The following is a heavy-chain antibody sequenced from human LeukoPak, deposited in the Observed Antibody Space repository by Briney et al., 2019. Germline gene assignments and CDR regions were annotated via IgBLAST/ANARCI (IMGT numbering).Heavy chain of an antibody. D-gene: IGHD2-2*01. CDR2: IIPIFGTA. J-gene: IGHJ6*02. CDR3: ARAPPRQPTIVVVPAAAMDHYGMDV. Sequence: SVKVSCKASGGTFSSYAISWVRQAPGQGLEWMGGIIPIFGTANYAQKYQGRVTITADESTSTAYMELSSLRSEDTAVYYCARAPPRQPTIVVVPAAAMDHYGMDVWGQRTTVTVSS. CDR1: GGTFSSYA. V-gene: IGHV1-69*13.